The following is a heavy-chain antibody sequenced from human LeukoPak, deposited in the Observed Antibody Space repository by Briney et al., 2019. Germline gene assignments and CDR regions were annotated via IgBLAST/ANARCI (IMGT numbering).Heavy chain of an antibody. CDR3: ARWRGAQSEFDY. V-gene: IGHV3-7*01. Sequence: GGSLRLPCAGSGFIFISYSMGWVRQAPGKGLEFVAHLKESGIEKEYVDSVEGRFTISRDNGKNSLYLQMNSLRAEDTALYFCARWRGAQSEFDYWGQGTHVIVSS. D-gene: IGHD3-3*01. CDR2: LKESGIEK. CDR1: GFIFISYS. J-gene: IGHJ4*02.